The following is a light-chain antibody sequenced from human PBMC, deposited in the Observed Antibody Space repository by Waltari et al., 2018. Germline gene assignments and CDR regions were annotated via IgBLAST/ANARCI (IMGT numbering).Light chain of an antibody. CDR1: QGINNY. CDR2: SAS. J-gene: IGKJ2*01. CDR3: QHLYSYPFT. Sequence: DIQMTQSPSSLSASVGDRVTITCRASQGINNYLAWYQQKPGKVPKLLIYSASALQSGVPSRFSGSVPGTDFTLTISSLQAEDFATYYCQHLYSYPFTFGLGTKLEI. V-gene: IGKV1-9*01.